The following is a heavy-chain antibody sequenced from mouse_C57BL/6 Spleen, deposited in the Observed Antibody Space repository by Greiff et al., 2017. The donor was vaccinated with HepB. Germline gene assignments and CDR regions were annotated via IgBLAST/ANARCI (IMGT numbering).Heavy chain of an antibody. J-gene: IGHJ4*01. V-gene: IGHV1-7*01. Sequence: QVQLQQSGAELAKPGASVKLSCKASGYTFTSYWMHWVKQRPGQGLEWIGYINPSSGYTKYNQKFKDKATFTADKSSSTAYMQLSTLAYEDSAVYFCARRYGYYVGDYWGQGTSVTVSS. CDR1: GYTFTSYW. CDR2: INPSSGYT. D-gene: IGHD2-3*01. CDR3: ARRYGYYVGDY.